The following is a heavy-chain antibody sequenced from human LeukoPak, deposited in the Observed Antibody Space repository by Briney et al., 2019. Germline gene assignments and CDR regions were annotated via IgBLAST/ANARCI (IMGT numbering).Heavy chain of an antibody. J-gene: IGHJ4*02. D-gene: IGHD3-22*01. CDR1: GASISSGDYY. CDR2: IYTSGTT. CDR3: ARGIPGYFNTSGYYYDY. V-gene: IGHV4-61*02. Sequence: SETLSLTCTVSGASISSGDYYWNWIRQPAGKGLEWIGRIYTSGTTNYNPSLKSRVTISIDTSKTQFSLSLSSVTAADTAVYYCARGIPGYFNTSGYYYDYWGQGTLVTVSS.